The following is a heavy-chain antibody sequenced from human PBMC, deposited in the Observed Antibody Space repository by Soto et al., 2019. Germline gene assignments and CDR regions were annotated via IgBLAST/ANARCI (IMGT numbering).Heavy chain of an antibody. CDR1: GFTFGDYA. CDR2: IRSKAYGGTT. V-gene: IGHV3-49*03. CDR3: TAYFDWLLVDY. J-gene: IGHJ4*02. Sequence: GGSLRLSCTASGFTFGDYAMSWFRQAPGKGLEWVGFIRSKAYGGTTEYAASVEGRFTISRDDSKSIAYLQMNSLKTEDTAVYYCTAYFDWLLVDYWGQGTLVTVSS. D-gene: IGHD3-9*01.